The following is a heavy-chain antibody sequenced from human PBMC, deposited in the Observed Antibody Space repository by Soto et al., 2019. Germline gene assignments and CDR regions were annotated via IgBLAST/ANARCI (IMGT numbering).Heavy chain of an antibody. CDR1: VFTFDDYA. CDR2: ISWNSGGI. J-gene: IGHJ4*02. CDR3: AKSFNDLLIRSAFDY. Sequence: PXGSLSLSCASSVFTFDDYAMHCVRQCPGKCLEWVSGISWNSGGIGYADSVKGRFTISRDNAKNSLYLQMDRLRPEDTAFYYCAKSFNDLLIRSAFDYWGQRTLVIVSS. D-gene: IGHD3-9*01. V-gene: IGHV3-9*01.